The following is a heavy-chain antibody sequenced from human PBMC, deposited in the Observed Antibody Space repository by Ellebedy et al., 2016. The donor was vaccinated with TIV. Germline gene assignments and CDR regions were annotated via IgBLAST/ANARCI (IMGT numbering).Heavy chain of an antibody. CDR1: GGSLTNHF. Sequence: MPSETLSLTCTVSGGSLTNHFWSWIRQPPGKGLEWIASIYYSGTTNYNPSLKSGVTISVDTSKNQISLTLMSSVSAADTAVYYCARVAITSVVGGGYFDLWGRGTLVTVSS. CDR2: IYYSGTT. J-gene: IGHJ2*01. CDR3: ARVAITSVVGGGYFDL. V-gene: IGHV4-59*11. D-gene: IGHD2-2*01.